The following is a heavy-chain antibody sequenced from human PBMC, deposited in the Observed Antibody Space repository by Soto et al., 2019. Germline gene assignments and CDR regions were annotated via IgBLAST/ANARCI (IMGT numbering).Heavy chain of an antibody. CDR1: GFTFSSYA. D-gene: IGHD6-13*01. CDR3: ARSTAAAGHYYYYYGMDV. Sequence: GGSLRLSCAASGFTFSSYAMHWVRQAPGKGLEWVAVISYDGSNKYYADSVKGRFTISRDNSKNTLYLQMNSLRAEDTAVYYCARSTAAAGHYYYYYGMDVWGQGTTVTVSS. J-gene: IGHJ6*02. CDR2: ISYDGSNK. V-gene: IGHV3-30-3*01.